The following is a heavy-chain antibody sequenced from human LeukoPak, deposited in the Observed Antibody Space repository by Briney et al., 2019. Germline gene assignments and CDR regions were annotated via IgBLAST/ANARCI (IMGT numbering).Heavy chain of an antibody. J-gene: IGHJ4*02. CDR3: ARDQGSSGYYQD. V-gene: IGHV1-18*01. CDR1: GYTFTSYG. CDR2: ISAYNGNT. Sequence: GASVKVSCKASGYTFTSYGISWVRQAPGQGLEWMGWISAYNGNTNYAQKFQGRVTITRDTSASTAYMELSSLRSEDTAVYYCARDQGSSGYYQDWGQGTLVTVSS. D-gene: IGHD3-22*01.